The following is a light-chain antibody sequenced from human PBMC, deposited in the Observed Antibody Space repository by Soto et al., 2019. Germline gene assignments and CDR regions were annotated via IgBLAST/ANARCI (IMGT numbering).Light chain of an antibody. CDR1: QGIRSE. V-gene: IGKV1-6*01. J-gene: IGKJ4*01. Sequence: IQMTQSPSFLSASVGDRVTITCRASQGIRSELGWYQQKPGKAPNLLIYTASTLQSGVPSRFSGSGSGTDFTLTISRLQPEEFATYHCIPDYKYPLTFRGGTQGGYQ. CDR2: TAS. CDR3: IPDYKYPLT.